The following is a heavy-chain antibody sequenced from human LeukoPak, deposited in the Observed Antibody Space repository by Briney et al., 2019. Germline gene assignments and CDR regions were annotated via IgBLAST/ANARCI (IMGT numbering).Heavy chain of an antibody. V-gene: IGHV3-23*01. D-gene: IGHD1-26*01. J-gene: IGHJ4*02. CDR3: SGNSGTYYGPLCY. Sequence: PGGSLRLSCAASGFTFSSYSMNWVRQAPGKGLEWVSDISGNSDRTNYADSVKGRFTISRDNSKNTLYLQLNSLRAGDTAVYYCSGNSGTYYGPLCYWGQGILVTVSS. CDR2: ISGNSDRT. CDR1: GFTFSSYS.